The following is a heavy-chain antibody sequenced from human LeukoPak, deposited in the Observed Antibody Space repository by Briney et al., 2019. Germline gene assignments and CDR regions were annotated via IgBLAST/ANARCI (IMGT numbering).Heavy chain of an antibody. D-gene: IGHD2-2*01. CDR2: IRYDGSNK. J-gene: IGHJ4*02. CDR1: GFTFSSYG. CDR3: ATCIIVVVPAAINDYFDY. V-gene: IGHV3-30*02. Sequence: GGSLRLSCAASGFTFSSYGMHWVRQAPGKGLEWVALIRYDGSNKYYADSVKGRFTISRDNSKNTLYLQMNSLRAEDTAVYYCATCIIVVVPAAINDYFDYWGQGTLVTVSS.